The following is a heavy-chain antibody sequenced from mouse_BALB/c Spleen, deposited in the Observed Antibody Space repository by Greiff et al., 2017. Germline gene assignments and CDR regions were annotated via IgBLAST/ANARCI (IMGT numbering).Heavy chain of an antibody. D-gene: IGHD1-1*02. CDR1: GFTFSDYS. J-gene: IGHJ3*01. CDR3: ARDKTGAWFAY. CDR2: ISDGGSYT. V-gene: IGHV5-4*02. Sequence: EVKLVESGGGLVKPGGSLKLSCAASGFTFSDYSMYWVRQTPVKGLEWVATISDGGSYTYYPDSVKGRFTISRDNAKNNLYLQMSSLKSEATAMYYCARDKTGAWFAYWGQGTLVTVSA.